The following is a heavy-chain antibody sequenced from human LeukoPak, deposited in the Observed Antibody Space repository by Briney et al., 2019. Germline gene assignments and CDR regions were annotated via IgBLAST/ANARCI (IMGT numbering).Heavy chain of an antibody. Sequence: ASVKVSCKASGYTFTGYYMHWVRQAPGQGLEWMGWINPNSGGTNYAQKFQGRVTMTGDTSISTAYMELSRLRSDDTAVYYCARSSPYCSGGSCPLKWREGDYWGQGTLVTVSS. CDR2: INPNSGGT. V-gene: IGHV1-2*02. J-gene: IGHJ4*02. CDR1: GYTFTGYY. CDR3: ARSSPYCSGGSCPLKWREGDY. D-gene: IGHD2-15*01.